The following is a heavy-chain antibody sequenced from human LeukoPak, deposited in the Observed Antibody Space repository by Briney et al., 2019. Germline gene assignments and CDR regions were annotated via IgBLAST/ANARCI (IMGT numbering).Heavy chain of an antibody. CDR2: ISSSSSYI. Sequence: GGSLRLSCAASGFTFSSYSMNWVRQAPGKGLEWVSSISSSSSYIYYADSVKGRFTISRDNAKNSLYLQMNSLRAEDTAVYYCARDWNRYLQLGYWGQGTLVTVSS. D-gene: IGHD5-24*01. V-gene: IGHV3-21*01. CDR3: ARDWNRYLQLGY. J-gene: IGHJ4*02. CDR1: GFTFSSYS.